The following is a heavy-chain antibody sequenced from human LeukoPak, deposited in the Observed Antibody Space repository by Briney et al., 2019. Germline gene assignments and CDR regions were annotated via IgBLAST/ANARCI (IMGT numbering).Heavy chain of an antibody. CDR1: GFTFSSYA. J-gene: IGHJ4*02. CDR3: QLVSSSSGDY. D-gene: IGHD6-6*01. CDR2: ISGSGGST. V-gene: IGHV3-23*01. Sequence: PGGSLRLSCAASGFTFSSYAMSWVRQAPGKGLERVSAISGSGGSTYYADSVKGRFTISRDNSKNALYLQMNSLRAEDTAVYYCQLVSSSSGDYWGQGTLVTVSS.